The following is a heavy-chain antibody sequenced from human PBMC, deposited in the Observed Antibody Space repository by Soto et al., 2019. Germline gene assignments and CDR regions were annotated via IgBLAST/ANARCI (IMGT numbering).Heavy chain of an antibody. D-gene: IGHD6-19*01. J-gene: IGHJ4*02. CDR1: GGSISNSSYL. V-gene: IGHV4-39*01. CDR3: SRIAVSGPRTGFDY. CDR2: VSHIGST. Sequence: SETLSLTCSVSGGSISNSSYLWGWVRQPPGKGLQWIGSVSHIGSTNYNPSLKSRLTLSVGTSKTQSSLRLDSVTAADTAVYYCSRIAVSGPRTGFDYWGQGILVTASS.